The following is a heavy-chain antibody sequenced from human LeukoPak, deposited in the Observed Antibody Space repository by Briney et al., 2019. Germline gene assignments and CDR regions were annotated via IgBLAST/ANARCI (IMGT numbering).Heavy chain of an antibody. CDR3: AKDQSSGWYYFDY. Sequence: GGSLRLSCAASGFTFDDYAMRWVRQAPGKGLEWVSAISGSGGSTYYADSVKGRFTISRDNSKNTLYLQMNSLRAEDTAVYYCAKDQSSGWYYFDYWGQGTLVTVSS. V-gene: IGHV3-23*01. CDR1: GFTFDDYA. D-gene: IGHD6-19*01. CDR2: ISGSGGST. J-gene: IGHJ4*02.